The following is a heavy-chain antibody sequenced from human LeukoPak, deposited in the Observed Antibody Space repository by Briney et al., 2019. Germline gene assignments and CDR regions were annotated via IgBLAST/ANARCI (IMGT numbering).Heavy chain of an antibody. J-gene: IGHJ1*01. V-gene: IGHV1-69*01. CDR3: ARSYSSGWNPLAEYFQH. CDR2: IIPIFGTA. D-gene: IGHD6-19*01. Sequence: SVKVSCKASGGTFSSCAISWVRQAPGQGLEWMGGIIPIFGTANYAQKFQGRVTITADESTSTAYMELSSLRSEDTAVYYCARSYSSGWNPLAEYFQHWGQGTLVTVSS. CDR1: GGTFSSCA.